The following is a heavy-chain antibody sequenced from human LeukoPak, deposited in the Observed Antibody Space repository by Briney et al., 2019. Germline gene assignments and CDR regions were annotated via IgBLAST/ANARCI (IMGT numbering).Heavy chain of an antibody. Sequence: GSLRLSCAASGFTFSSYEMNWVRQAPGKGLEWVSYISSSGSTIYYADSVKGRFTISRDNAKNSLYLQMNSLRAEDTAVYYCARDSSVGGYYYYMDVWGNGTTVTASS. CDR1: GFTFSSYE. CDR2: ISSSGSTI. D-gene: IGHD3-16*01. CDR3: ARDSSVGGYYYYMDV. J-gene: IGHJ6*03. V-gene: IGHV3-48*03.